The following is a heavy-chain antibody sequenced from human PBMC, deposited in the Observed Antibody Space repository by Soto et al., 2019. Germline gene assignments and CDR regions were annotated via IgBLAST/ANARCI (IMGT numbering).Heavy chain of an antibody. Sequence: SETLSLTCTVSXGSXXXYYWSWIRXXPGKGLEWIGYIYYNGSTNYNPSLKSRVTISVDTSKNQFSLKLSSVTAADTAVYYCATGGGAYGGNPPGGYYYYGMDVWGQGTTVTVSS. CDR3: ATGGGAYGGNPPGGYYYYGMDV. D-gene: IGHD4-17*01. CDR2: IYYNGST. V-gene: IGHV4-59*01. J-gene: IGHJ6*02. CDR1: XGSXXXYY.